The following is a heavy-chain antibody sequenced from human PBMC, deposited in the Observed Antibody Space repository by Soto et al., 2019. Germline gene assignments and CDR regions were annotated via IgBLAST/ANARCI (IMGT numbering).Heavy chain of an antibody. CDR1: GYTFTSYC. D-gene: IGHD6-13*01. Sequence: GASVKVSCKASGYTFTSYCMHWVRQAPGQGLEWMGIINPSGGSTSYAQKFQGRVTMTRDTSTSTVYMELSSLRSEDTAVYYCARGGSSWYLGYYYYYYMDVWGKGTTVTVSS. V-gene: IGHV1-46*03. J-gene: IGHJ6*03. CDR3: ARGGSSWYLGYYYYYYMDV. CDR2: INPSGGST.